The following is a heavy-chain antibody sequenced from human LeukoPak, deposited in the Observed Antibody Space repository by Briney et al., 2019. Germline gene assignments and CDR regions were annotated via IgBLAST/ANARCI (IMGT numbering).Heavy chain of an antibody. CDR1: GFTFSNYG. D-gene: IGHD6-19*01. CDR2: ISYDGSNK. V-gene: IGHV3-30*19. Sequence: GGSLRLSCAASGFTFSNYGMHWVRQAPGKGLEWVAVISYDGSNKYYADSVKGRFTISRDNSKNTLYLQMNSLRAEDTAVYYCALGIVVPSAYDYWGQGTLVTVSS. J-gene: IGHJ4*02. CDR3: ALGIVVPSAYDY.